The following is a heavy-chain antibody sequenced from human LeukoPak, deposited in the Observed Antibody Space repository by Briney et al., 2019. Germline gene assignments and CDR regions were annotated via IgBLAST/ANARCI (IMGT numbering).Heavy chain of an antibody. CDR3: ARDFGSGHPFDY. CDR1: GGSITNYY. Sequence: PSETLSLTCTVSGGSITNYYWNWIRQLPGKGLEWIGYIFNSGTTYYNPSLKCRVSISVDTSKKQFSLKLISVTAADTAVYYCARDFGSGHPFDYWGQGTLVTVSS. V-gene: IGHV4-59*12. D-gene: IGHD3-3*01. J-gene: IGHJ4*02. CDR2: IFNSGTT.